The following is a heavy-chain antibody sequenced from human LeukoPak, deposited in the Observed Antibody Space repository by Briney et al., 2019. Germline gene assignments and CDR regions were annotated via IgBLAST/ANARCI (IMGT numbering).Heavy chain of an antibody. CDR3: ARAHYYGSQNENHYYYYYTDV. J-gene: IGHJ6*03. V-gene: IGHV1-18*01. Sequence: GASVKVSCKASGYTFTSYGISWVRQAPGQGLEWMGWISAYNGNTNYAQKLQGRVTMTTDTSTSTAYMELRSLRSDDTAVYYCARAHYYGSQNENHYYYYYTDVWDKGTTVTVSS. CDR1: GYTFTSYG. D-gene: IGHD3-10*01. CDR2: ISAYNGNT.